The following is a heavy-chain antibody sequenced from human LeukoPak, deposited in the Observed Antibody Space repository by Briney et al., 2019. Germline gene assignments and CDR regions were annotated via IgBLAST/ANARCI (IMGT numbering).Heavy chain of an antibody. J-gene: IGHJ3*02. CDR2: INPNSGGT. D-gene: IGHD6-6*01. V-gene: IGHV1-2*02. CDR3: AREAPSRGSSSTAFDI. CDR1: GYTFTGYY. Sequence: ASVKVSCKASGYTFTGYYMLWVRQAPGQGLEWMGWINPNSGGTNYAQKFQGRVTMTRDTSISTAYMELSRLRSDDTAVYYCAREAPSRGSSSTAFDIWGQGTMVTVSS.